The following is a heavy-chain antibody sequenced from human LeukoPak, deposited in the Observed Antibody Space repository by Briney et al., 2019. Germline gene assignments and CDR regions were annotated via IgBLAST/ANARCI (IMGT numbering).Heavy chain of an antibody. D-gene: IGHD1-26*01. J-gene: IGHJ3*02. V-gene: IGHV4-39*01. Sequence: SETLSLTCTVSGGSTSNTSYYWGWIRQPPGKGLEWIGSIYYSGSTYYNPSLRSRVTIFVDTSKNQFSLKLSSVTGANTAVYYCARRVVGATIDAFDIWGQGTMVNVSS. CDR1: GGSTSNTSYY. CDR3: ARRVVGATIDAFDI. CDR2: IYYSGST.